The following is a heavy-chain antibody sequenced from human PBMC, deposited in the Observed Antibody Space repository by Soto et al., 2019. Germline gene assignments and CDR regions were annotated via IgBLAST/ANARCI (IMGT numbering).Heavy chain of an antibody. J-gene: IGHJ3*02. V-gene: IGHV1-69*13. CDR1: GGTFSSYA. CDR3: ARDSFGQWLVSDAFDI. Sequence: SVKVSCKASGGTFSSYAISWVRQAPGQGLEWMGGIIPIFGTANYAQKFQGRVTITADESTSTAYMELSSLRSEDTAVYYCARDSFGQWLVSDAFDIWGQGTMVTVSS. D-gene: IGHD6-19*01. CDR2: IIPIFGTA.